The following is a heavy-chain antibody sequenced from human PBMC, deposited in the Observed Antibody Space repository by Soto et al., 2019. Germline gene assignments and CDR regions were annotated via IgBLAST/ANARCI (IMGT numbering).Heavy chain of an antibody. CDR3: AKSALWFVEGYYYYMDV. V-gene: IGHV3-74*01. CDR1: GFTFSSYW. CDR2: INSDGSST. J-gene: IGHJ6*03. Sequence: EVQLVESGGGLVQPGGSLRLSCAASGFTFSSYWMHWVRQAPGKGLVWVARINSDGSSTSYADSVKGRFTISRDNAKNTLYPKMNSLRAEDTAVYYCAKSALWFVEGYYYYMDVWGKGTTVTVSS. D-gene: IGHD3-10*01.